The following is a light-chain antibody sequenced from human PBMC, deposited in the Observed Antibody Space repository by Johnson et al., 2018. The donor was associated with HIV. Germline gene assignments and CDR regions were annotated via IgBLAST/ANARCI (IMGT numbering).Light chain of an antibody. CDR1: SSNIGNNY. CDR3: GTWDSSLSAYV. Sequence: QPVLTQPPSVSAAPGQKVTISCSGSSSNIGNNYVSWYQQLPGRAPKLLIYDNNKRPSGIPDRFSGSKSGTSATLGLTGLQTGDEADYYCGTWDSSLSAYVFGTGTKVTVL. CDR2: DNN. J-gene: IGLJ1*01. V-gene: IGLV1-51*01.